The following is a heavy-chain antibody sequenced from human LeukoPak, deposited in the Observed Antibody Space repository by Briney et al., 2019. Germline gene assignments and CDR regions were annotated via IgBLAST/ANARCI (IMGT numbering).Heavy chain of an antibody. V-gene: IGHV3-23*01. Sequence: GGPLRLSCPASGFTFSLYAMSWVGQAPGEGLEWVALISGIDGTTYYRGSVKGRFTISRDNSKNTVYLQMDSLRGEDTAMYYCAKDLWPLGTTGFFDAWGLGTVVTVSS. J-gene: IGHJ4*02. CDR1: GFTFSLYA. CDR2: ISGIDGTT. CDR3: AKDLWPLGTTGFFDA. D-gene: IGHD4-17*01.